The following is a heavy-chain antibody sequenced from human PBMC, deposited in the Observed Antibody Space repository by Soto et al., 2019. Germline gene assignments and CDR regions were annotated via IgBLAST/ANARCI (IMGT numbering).Heavy chain of an antibody. V-gene: IGHV3-23*01. D-gene: IGHD6-19*01. J-gene: IGHJ6*02. CDR2: ISGSGGST. CDR3: AKGGSGWLNYYYGMDV. Sequence: GGSLRLSCAASGFTFSSYAMSRVRQAPGKGLEWVSAISGSGGSTYYADSVKGRFTISRDNSKNTLYLQMNSLRAEDTAVYYCAKGGSGWLNYYYGMDVWGQGTTVTAP. CDR1: GFTFSSYA.